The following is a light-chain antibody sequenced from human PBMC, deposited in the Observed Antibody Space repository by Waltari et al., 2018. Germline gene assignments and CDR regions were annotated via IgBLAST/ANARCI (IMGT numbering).Light chain of an antibody. CDR2: STN. J-gene: IGLJ2*01. CDR3: ALCMDSGLSV. Sequence: TVVSQEPSFSVSPGGTVTLTCGLSSGSVSTSYYPSWYQRTPGQAPRTLIYSTNSRSSVVPDRFSRSILGINAALTTTVYPAADHSAHSCALCMDSGLSVFGGGPQLTFL. V-gene: IGLV8-61*01. CDR1: SGSVSTSYY.